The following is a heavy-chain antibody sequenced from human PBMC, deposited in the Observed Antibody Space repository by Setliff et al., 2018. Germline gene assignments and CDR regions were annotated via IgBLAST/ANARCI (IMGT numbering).Heavy chain of an antibody. CDR2: IIGSGFST. CDR1: GFSFSSYA. Sequence: SLRLSCAASGFSFSSYAMSWVRQAPGKGLEWVSSIIGSGFSTYYADSVQGRFTISRDNPKNTLHLQMNGLRVEDTAIYYCARSPHDFWSGRVFFGYWGQGMLVTVPQ. V-gene: IGHV3-23*01. J-gene: IGHJ4*01. CDR3: ARSPHDFWSGRVFFGY. D-gene: IGHD3-3*01.